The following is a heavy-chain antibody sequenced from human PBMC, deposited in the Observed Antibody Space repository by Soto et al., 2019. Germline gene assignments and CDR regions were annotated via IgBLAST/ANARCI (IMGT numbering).Heavy chain of an antibody. CDR1: GNTFTSYD. Sequence: ASVKVSCKASGNTFTSYDINWVRQATGKGLEWLGYVSPHSGNTGYAQKFQGRVTFTRDTSAGTVYMQLSSLTSEDTAVYYCARDDSGFSGSHYIDYFNYWGQGALVTVSS. CDR2: VSPHSGNT. CDR3: ARDDSGFSGSHYIDYFNY. V-gene: IGHV1-8*01. J-gene: IGHJ4*02. D-gene: IGHD1-26*01.